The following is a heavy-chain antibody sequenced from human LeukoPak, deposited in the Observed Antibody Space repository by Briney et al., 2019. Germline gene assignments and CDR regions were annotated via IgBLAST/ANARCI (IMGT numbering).Heavy chain of an antibody. J-gene: IGHJ4*02. CDR3: ARDRHYYDSSGPAGSYFDY. V-gene: IGHV3-11*04. CDR2: ISSSGSTI. D-gene: IGHD3-22*01. CDR1: GFTFSDYY. Sequence: GGSLRLSCAASGFTFSDYYMSWIRQAPGKGREWVSYISSSGSTIYYADSVKGRFTISRDNAKNSLYLQMNSLRAEDTSVYYCARDRHYYDSSGPAGSYFDYWGQGTLVTVSS.